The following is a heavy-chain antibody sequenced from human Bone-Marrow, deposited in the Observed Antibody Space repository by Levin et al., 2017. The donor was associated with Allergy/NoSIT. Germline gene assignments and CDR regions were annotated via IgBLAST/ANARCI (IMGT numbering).Heavy chain of an antibody. D-gene: IGHD1-26*01. J-gene: IGHJ5*02. CDR2: ISSSSSYI. Sequence: NPGGSLRLSCAASGFTFSSYSMNWVRQAPGKGLEWVSSISSSSSYIYYADSVKGRFTISRDNAKNSLYLQMNSLRAEDTAVYYCAREGLWGNWFDPWGQGTLVTVSS. CDR3: AREGLWGNWFDP. V-gene: IGHV3-21*01. CDR1: GFTFSSYS.